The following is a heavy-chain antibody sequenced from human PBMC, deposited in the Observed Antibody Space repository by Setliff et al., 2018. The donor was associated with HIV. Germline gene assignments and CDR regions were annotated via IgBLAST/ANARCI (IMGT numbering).Heavy chain of an antibody. CDR2: IKQDGITK. J-gene: IGHJ6*03. CDR3: ARAYYHHSGGYWSTNYYYSYMDV. CDR1: GFIFGDYW. Sequence: GGSLRLSCASSGFIFGDYWMTWVRQAPGKGLEWVASIKQDGITKYYVDSVKGRFTISRDNAKNSLYLQMNSLRAEDTAVYYCARAYYHHSGGYWSTNYYYSYMDVWGKGTTVTVSS. D-gene: IGHD3-22*01. V-gene: IGHV3-7*03.